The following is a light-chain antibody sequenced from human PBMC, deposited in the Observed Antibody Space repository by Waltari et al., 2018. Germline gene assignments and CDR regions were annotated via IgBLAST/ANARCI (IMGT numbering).Light chain of an antibody. Sequence: EIVMTQSPVTLSVSPGERATLSCRASQSVSNNLAWYQQKPGQAPRLLSFGASTRATDIPARFSGGGSGTEFTLTISSLQSEDYAIYYCQQYNNGPYTFGQGTKLE. J-gene: IGKJ2*01. V-gene: IGKV3-15*01. CDR2: GAS. CDR3: QQYNNGPYT. CDR1: QSVSNN.